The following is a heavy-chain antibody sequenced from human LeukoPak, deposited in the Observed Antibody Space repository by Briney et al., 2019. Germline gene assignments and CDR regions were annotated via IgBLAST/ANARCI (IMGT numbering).Heavy chain of an antibody. CDR1: GFNSRTSW. CDR2: IKYDGTVK. V-gene: IGHV3-7*01. Sequence: GGSLRLSCTASGFNSRTSWMSWVRQSPGKGLEFLANIKYDGTVKNYVDSVKGRFTISRDNPKNSLYLQMDSLRAEDTAVYYCARDPDSSSFDYWGQGALVTVSS. J-gene: IGHJ4*02. CDR3: ARDPDSSSFDY. D-gene: IGHD6-13*01.